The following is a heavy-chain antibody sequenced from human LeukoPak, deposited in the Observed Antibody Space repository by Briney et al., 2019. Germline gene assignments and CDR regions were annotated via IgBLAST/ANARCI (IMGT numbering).Heavy chain of an antibody. CDR2: INSDGINT. CDR1: GITFSSYG. J-gene: IGHJ5*02. V-gene: IGHV3-74*01. CDR3: ARDLGQYYDTSDNWFDP. Sequence: GGSLRLSCAASGITFSSYGMHWVRRAPGKGLVWVSRINSDGINTSYADSVKGRFTISRDNAKNTLNLQMNSLRAEDTAVYYCARDLGQYYDTSDNWFDPWGQGTLVTVSS. D-gene: IGHD3-22*01.